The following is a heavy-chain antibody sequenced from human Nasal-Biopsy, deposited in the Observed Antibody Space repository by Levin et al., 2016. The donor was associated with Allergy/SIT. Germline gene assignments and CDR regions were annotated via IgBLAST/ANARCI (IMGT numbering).Heavy chain of an antibody. CDR2: VFNDRSR. V-gene: IGHV4-34*01. D-gene: IGHD4-17*01. J-gene: IGHJ6*02. CDR1: GASSHYSAYSY. Sequence: SETLSLTCAVYGASSHYSAYSYWAWIRQPQGKGLEWLGQVFNDRSRHYNPSFESRVRISVDTSKNQFSLRLTSLTAADTATYYCARGLWSYGDDISAPLRHFPMDVWGQGTAVTV. CDR3: ARGLWSYGDDISAPLRHFPMDV.